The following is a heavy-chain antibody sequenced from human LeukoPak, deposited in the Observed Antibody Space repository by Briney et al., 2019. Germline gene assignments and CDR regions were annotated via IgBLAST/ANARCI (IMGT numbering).Heavy chain of an antibody. J-gene: IGHJ4*02. CDR3: ARGTSSYDY. V-gene: IGHV3-74*01. CDR1: GLTFSTFW. CDR2: ISGDGTNT. Sequence: QPGGSLRLSCAASGLTFSTFWMHWVRQAPGKRLMWVSRISGDGTNTDYAASVKGRFTISRDNAKNTLYLLMSSLRAEDTAVYYCARGTSSYDYWGQGTLVTVSS.